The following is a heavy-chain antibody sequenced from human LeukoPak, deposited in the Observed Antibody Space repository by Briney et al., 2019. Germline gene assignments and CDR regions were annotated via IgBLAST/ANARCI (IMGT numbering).Heavy chain of an antibody. J-gene: IGHJ5*02. D-gene: IGHD2-2*01. V-gene: IGHV4-59*01. CDR3: ARDQGYCSSTSCHISWFDP. CDR2: IYYSGST. CDR1: GGSISSYY. Sequence: TSETLSLTCTVSGGSISSYYRSWIRQPPGKGLEWIGYIYYSGSTNYNPCLKSRVTISVDTSKNQFSLKLSSVTAADTAVYYCARDQGYCSSTSCHISWFDPWGQGTLVTVSS.